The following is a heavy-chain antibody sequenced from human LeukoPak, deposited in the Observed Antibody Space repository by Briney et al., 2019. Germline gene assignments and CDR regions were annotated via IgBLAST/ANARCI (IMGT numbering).Heavy chain of an antibody. J-gene: IGHJ4*02. CDR1: GYTFTSYD. Sequence: ASVKVSCKASGYTFTSYDINWVRQAPGQGLEWMGRIIPIFGTANYAQKFQGRVTVTTDESTSTAYMELSSLRSEDTAVYYCATENSYEPNYFDYWGQGTLVTVSS. V-gene: IGHV1-69*05. CDR2: IIPIFGTA. CDR3: ATENSYEPNYFDY. D-gene: IGHD5-12*01.